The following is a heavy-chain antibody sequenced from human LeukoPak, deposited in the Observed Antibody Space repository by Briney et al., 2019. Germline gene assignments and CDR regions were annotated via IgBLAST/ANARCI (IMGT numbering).Heavy chain of an antibody. CDR2: IYHSGST. D-gene: IGHD3-10*01. CDR3: ATITMGAAFDI. CDR1: GYSISSGYY. J-gene: IGHJ3*02. Sequence: SETLSLTCTVSGYSISSGYYWGWIRSPPGKGLEWIGSIYHSGSTYYNPSLKSRVTISVDTSKNQFSLKLSSVTAADTAVYYCATITMGAAFDIWGQGTMVTVSS. V-gene: IGHV4-38-2*02.